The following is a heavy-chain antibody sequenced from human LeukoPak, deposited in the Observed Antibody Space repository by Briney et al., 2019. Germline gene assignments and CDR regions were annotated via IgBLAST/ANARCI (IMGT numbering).Heavy chain of an antibody. CDR2: INPSGGST. CDR3: ARVLSRGYSGYDWGPDY. V-gene: IGHV1-46*01. Sequence: GASVKVSCKASGYTFTSYYMHWVRQAPGQGLEWMGIINPSGGSTSYAQKFQGRVTMTRDTSTSTVYKELSSLRSEDTAVYYCARVLSRGYSGYDWGPDYWGQGTLVTVSS. D-gene: IGHD5-12*01. CDR1: GYTFTSYY. J-gene: IGHJ4*02.